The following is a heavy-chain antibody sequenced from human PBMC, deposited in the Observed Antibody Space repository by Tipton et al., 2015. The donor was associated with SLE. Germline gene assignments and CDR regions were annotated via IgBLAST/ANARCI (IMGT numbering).Heavy chain of an antibody. CDR2: IYYSGST. V-gene: IGHV4-39*07. J-gene: IGHJ2*01. CDR1: GYSSSSSYY. Sequence: TLSLTCSVSGYSSSSSYYWGWIRQPPGKGLEWIGNIYYSGSTYYSPSLKSRVSISEDTSKNQFSLKLSSVTAADTAVYYCARQTAEIAAGGYFDLWGRGTLVTVSS. CDR3: ARQTAEIAAGGYFDL. D-gene: IGHD6-25*01.